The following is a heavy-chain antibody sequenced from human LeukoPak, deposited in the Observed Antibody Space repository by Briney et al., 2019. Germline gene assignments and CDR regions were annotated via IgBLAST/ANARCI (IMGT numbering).Heavy chain of an antibody. Sequence: SETLSLTCTVSGGSISSYYWSWIRQPPGKGLEWIGYIYYSGSTNYNPSLKSRVTISVDTSKNQFSLKLSSVTAADTAVYYCARGDGSYGAFEIWGQGTMVTVSS. J-gene: IGHJ3*02. D-gene: IGHD1-26*01. V-gene: IGHV4-59*01. CDR1: GGSISSYY. CDR2: IYYSGST. CDR3: ARGDGSYGAFEI.